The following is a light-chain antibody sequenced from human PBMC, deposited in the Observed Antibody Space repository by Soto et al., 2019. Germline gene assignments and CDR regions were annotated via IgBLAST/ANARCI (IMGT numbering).Light chain of an antibody. V-gene: IGKV1-12*01. J-gene: IGKJ3*01. CDR2: TAH. CDR3: QRANGFPMA. CDR1: QGISSW. Sequence: DVQMTQSPSSVSASVGARVTITCRASQGISSWLAWYQQKPGKAPKLLIYTAHSLQSGVPSRFSGSGARRDFTLTICSRKLEGFSTDYCQRANGFPMAFGPGTKVDIK.